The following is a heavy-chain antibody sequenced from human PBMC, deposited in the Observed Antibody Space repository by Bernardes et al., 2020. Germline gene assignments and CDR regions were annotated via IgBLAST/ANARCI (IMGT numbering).Heavy chain of an antibody. D-gene: IGHD3-3*01. CDR2: INPNSGGT. Sequence: ASVKVSCKASGYTFTGYYMHWVRQAPGQGLEWMGWINPNSGGTNYAQKFQGWVTMTRDTSISTAYMELSRLRSDDTAVYYCARAGPLLEWLFHHDAFDIWGQGTMVTVSS. V-gene: IGHV1-2*04. CDR3: ARAGPLLEWLFHHDAFDI. J-gene: IGHJ3*02. CDR1: GYTFTGYY.